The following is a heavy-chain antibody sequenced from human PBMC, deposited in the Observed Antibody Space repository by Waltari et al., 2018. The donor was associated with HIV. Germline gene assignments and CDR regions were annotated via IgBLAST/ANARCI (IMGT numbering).Heavy chain of an antibody. D-gene: IGHD5-18*01. CDR3: VTSGYNFVEFGHRLDF. J-gene: IGHJ4*02. CDR1: GLTFDMYA. CDR2: ISRSASAT. Sequence: EGRLLGSGGGLVRPGGYVRICCFAPGLTFDMYAMTWVRQAPGKGLEWVSSISRSASATYYADSVKGRATISRDNSMDMLSLHINSLTVDDAAVYHCVTSGYNFVEFGHRLDFWGRGILVTVS. V-gene: IGHV3-23*01.